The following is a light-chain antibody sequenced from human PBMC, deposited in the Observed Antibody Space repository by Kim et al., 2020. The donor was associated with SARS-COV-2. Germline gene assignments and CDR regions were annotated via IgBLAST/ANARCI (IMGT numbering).Light chain of an antibody. J-gene: IGKJ2*01. CDR2: KES. CDR3: EQYNKYPYT. V-gene: IGKV1-5*03. Sequence: SASVGDRVTITCRASQSISTWLAWYQQKPGKAPKSLIYKESNLESGVPSRFSGSGSGTEFTLTISSVQPDDFATYYCEQYNKYPYTFGQGTKLEI. CDR1: QSISTW.